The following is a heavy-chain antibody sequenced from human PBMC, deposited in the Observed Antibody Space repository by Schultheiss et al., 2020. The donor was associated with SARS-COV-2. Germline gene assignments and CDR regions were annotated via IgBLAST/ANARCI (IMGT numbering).Heavy chain of an antibody. V-gene: IGHV4-59*04. J-gene: IGHJ4*02. D-gene: IGHD2-15*01. CDR1: GGSISSYY. CDR2: IYYSGST. CDR3: AEDFVY. Sequence: SETLSLTCTVSGGSISSYYWSWIRQPPGKGLEWIGYIYYSGSTYYNPSLKSRVTISVDTSKNQFSLKLSSVTAADTAVYYCAEDFVYWGQGTLVTVSS.